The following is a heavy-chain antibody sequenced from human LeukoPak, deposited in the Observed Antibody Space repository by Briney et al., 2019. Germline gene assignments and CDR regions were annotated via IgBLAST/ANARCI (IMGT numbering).Heavy chain of an antibody. D-gene: IGHD3-9*01. J-gene: IGHJ6*02. V-gene: IGHV1-18*01. CDR3: ASGYDILTGTGLYYYYGMDV. CDR1: GYTFTSYG. CDR2: ISAYNGNT. Sequence: ASVKVSCKAPGYTFTSYGISWVRQAPGQGLEWMGWISAYNGNTNYAQKLQGRVTMTTDTSTSTAYMELRSLRSDDTAVYYCASGYDILTGTGLYYYYGMDVWGQGTTVTVSS.